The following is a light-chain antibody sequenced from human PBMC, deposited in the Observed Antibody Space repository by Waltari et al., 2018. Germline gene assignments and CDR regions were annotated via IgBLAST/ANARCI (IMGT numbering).Light chain of an antibody. J-gene: IGLJ1*01. V-gene: IGLV1-40*01. CDR3: QSHDSSLSGYV. CDR1: SSNIGAGYD. CDR2: GTS. Sequence: QSVLTQPPSVSGAPGQRVTISCTGSSSNIGAGYDVHWYQQLPGTAPKLLIYGTSNRPSGVPERFSGSKSGTSASLAITGLQAEDEADYYCQSHDSSLSGYVFGTGTKVTVL.